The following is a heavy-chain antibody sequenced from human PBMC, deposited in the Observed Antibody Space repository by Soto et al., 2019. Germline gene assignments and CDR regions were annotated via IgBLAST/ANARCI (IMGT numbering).Heavy chain of an antibody. V-gene: IGHV4-4*02. D-gene: IGHD3-3*01. CDR1: GDSITSNVW. CDR3: PRHDALPGEADRFDY. Sequence: SETLSLTCAVSGDSITSNVWWSWIRQSPGKGLEWIGEAYHNGLTNYNPSLKSRVTMSTDTSKNQFSLKLTSVTAADTAMYYCPRHDALPGEADRFDYWGQGTLVTVSS. J-gene: IGHJ4*02. CDR2: AYHNGLT.